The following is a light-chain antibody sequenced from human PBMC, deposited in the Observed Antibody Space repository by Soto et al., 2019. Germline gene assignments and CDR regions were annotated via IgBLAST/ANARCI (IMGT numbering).Light chain of an antibody. CDR1: QSSSSW. CDR3: QHYNTHSPT. J-gene: IGKJ4*02. Sequence: DIQMTQCPSTLCASVGDRVTISCRASQSSSSWVDWYQQKPGKAPKLMRDEASSLERWVPSRFSGSGSGTDFTLTSSSLQPDDFATFYCQHYNTHSPTFGPGTKVEIK. V-gene: IGKV1-5*01. CDR2: EAS.